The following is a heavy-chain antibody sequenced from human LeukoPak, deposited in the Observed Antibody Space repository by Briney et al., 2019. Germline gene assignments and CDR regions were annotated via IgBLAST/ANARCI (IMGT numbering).Heavy chain of an antibody. J-gene: IGHJ4*02. CDR1: GYTFKDYY. CDR2: INPNSGGT. D-gene: IGHD3-16*01. V-gene: IGHV1-2*02. CDR3: ARDLYGTFDY. Sequence: ASVKVSCKASGYTFKDYYIHWVRQAPGQGLEWMGWINPNSGGTNYAQKFQGRVTMTRDTSISTAYMELSRLRSDDTAVYYCARDLYGTFDYWGQGTLVTVSS.